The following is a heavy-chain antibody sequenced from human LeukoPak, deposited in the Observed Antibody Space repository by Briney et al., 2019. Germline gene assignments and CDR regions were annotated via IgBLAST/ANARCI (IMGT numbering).Heavy chain of an antibody. J-gene: IGHJ3*02. D-gene: IGHD5-24*01. CDR2: IYARGST. V-gene: IGHV4-4*07. CDR3: ARHPPRESRGNAFDI. CDR1: GGSISSYY. Sequence: SETLSLTCTVSGGSISSYYWSWIRQPAGKGLEWIGRIYARGSTNYNPSLRSRVTMSVDTSKNQFSLKLTSVTAADTALYYCARHPPRESRGNAFDIWGQGTVVSVSS.